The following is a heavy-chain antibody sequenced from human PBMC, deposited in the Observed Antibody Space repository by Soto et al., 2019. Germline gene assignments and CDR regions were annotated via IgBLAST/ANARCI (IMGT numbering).Heavy chain of an antibody. V-gene: IGHV3-74*01. J-gene: IGHJ6*02. Sequence: VGSLRLSCAASGFTFSSYWMHWVRQAPGKGLVWVSRINSDGSSTSYADSVKGRFTISRDNAKNTLYLQMNSLRAEDTAVYYCAREKDTDYYYYGMDVWGQGTTVTVSS. CDR3: AREKDTDYYYYGMDV. CDR1: GFTFSSYW. D-gene: IGHD2-2*02. CDR2: INSDGSST.